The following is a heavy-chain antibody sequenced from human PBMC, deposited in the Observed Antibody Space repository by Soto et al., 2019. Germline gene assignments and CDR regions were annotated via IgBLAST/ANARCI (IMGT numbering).Heavy chain of an antibody. D-gene: IGHD5-12*01. V-gene: IGHV4-59*01. CDR2: IYYSGST. J-gene: IGHJ4*02. CDR3: ATANPDIVATRPTPDYFDY. Sequence: SETLSLTCTVSGGSTSSYYWSWIRQPPGKGLEWIGYIYYSGSTNYNPSLKSRVTISVDTSKNQFSLKLSSVTAADTAVYYCATANPDIVATRPTPDYFDYWGQGTLVTVSS. CDR1: GGSTSSYY.